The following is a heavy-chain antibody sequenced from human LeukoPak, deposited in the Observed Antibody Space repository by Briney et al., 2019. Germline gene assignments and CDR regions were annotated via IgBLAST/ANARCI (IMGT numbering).Heavy chain of an antibody. Sequence: GRSLRLSCAASGFTFSSYSMNWVRQAPGKWLHWLSFISSSSSTIYYADSVKGRFTISRDNAKNSLYLQMNSLRAEDTAVYYCARDRGGSYSAIDYWGQGTLVTVSS. D-gene: IGHD1-26*01. V-gene: IGHV3-48*04. J-gene: IGHJ4*02. CDR3: ARDRGGSYSAIDY. CDR2: ISSSSSTI. CDR1: GFTFSSYS.